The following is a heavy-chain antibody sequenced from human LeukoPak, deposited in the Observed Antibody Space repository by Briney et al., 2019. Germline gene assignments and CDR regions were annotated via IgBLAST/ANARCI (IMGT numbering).Heavy chain of an antibody. CDR1: GFTFGDYA. D-gene: IGHD4-23*01. CDR3: TRDRWATVAHFDY. V-gene: IGHV3-49*03. Sequence: PGRSLRLSCTASGFTFGDYAMSWFRQAPGKGLEWVGFIRSRAYGGTTEYAASVKGRFTISRDDSKSIAYLQMNSLKTEDTAVYYCTRDRWATVAHFDYWGQGTLVTVSS. J-gene: IGHJ4*02. CDR2: IRSRAYGGTT.